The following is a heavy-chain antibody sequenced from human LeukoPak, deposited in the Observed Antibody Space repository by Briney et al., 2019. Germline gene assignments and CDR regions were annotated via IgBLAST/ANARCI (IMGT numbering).Heavy chain of an antibody. J-gene: IGHJ3*01. CDR1: GFTFSSYS. D-gene: IGHD2-2*01. CDR2: INSDGSST. CDR3: VRTEYCSPTSCKYASF. V-gene: IGHV3-74*01. Sequence: GGSLRLSCAASGFTFSSYSMSWVRQAPGKGLVWVSQINSDGSSTNYADSVKGRFTISRDNAKNILYLQMNSLRAEDTAVYYCVRTEYCSPTSCKYASFWGQGTVVTVSS.